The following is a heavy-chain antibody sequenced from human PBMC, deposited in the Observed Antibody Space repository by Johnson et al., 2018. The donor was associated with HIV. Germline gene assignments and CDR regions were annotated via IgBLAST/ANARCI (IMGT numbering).Heavy chain of an antibody. J-gene: IGHJ3*02. CDR3: ARDGSRSSWNAFDI. CDR2: ISYDGSNK. V-gene: IGHV3-30*14. CDR1: GFTFSSYA. Sequence: QVQLVESGGGVVQPGRSLRLSCAASGFTFSSYAMHWVRQAPGKGLEWVAVISYDGSNKYYADSVRGRFTISRDDSKNTLYLQMDSLRTEDMAVYYCARDGSRSSWNAFDIWGQGTMVTVSS. D-gene: IGHD6-6*01.